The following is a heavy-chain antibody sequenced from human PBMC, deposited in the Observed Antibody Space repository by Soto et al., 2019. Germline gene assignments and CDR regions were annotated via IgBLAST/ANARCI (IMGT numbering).Heavy chain of an antibody. Sequence: SETLSLTCAVYGGSFSGYYWSWIRQPPGKGLEWIGEINHSGSTNYNPSIKSRVTISVDTSKNQFSLKLSSVTAADTAVYYCARERAGSYYGSGSYYARQGYYYYGMDVWGQGNTVT. CDR1: GGSFSGYY. CDR3: ARERAGSYYGSGSYYARQGYYYYGMDV. J-gene: IGHJ6*02. V-gene: IGHV4-34*01. D-gene: IGHD3-10*01. CDR2: INHSGST.